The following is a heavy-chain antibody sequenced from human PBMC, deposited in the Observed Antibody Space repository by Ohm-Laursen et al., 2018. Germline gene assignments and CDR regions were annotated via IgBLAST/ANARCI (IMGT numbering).Heavy chain of an antibody. V-gene: IGHV3-53*01. CDR3: ARLRLGQFDP. J-gene: IGHJ5*02. Sequence: SLRLSCAASGFTVSSNYMSWVRQAPGKGLEWVSVIYSGGSTYYTDSVKVRFTISRDNAKNTLYLQMNSLRAEDPAVYYCARLRLGQFDPWGQGTLVTVSS. CDR2: IYSGGST. D-gene: IGHD3-3*01. CDR1: GFTVSSNY.